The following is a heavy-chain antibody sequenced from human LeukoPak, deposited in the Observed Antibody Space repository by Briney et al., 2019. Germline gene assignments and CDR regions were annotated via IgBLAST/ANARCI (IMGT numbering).Heavy chain of an antibody. CDR1: GGSISSYY. V-gene: IGHV4-4*07. D-gene: IGHD2-2*01. J-gene: IGHJ6*03. CDR3: AREVPAAITLYYYYYYTDV. Sequence: SETLSLTCTVSGGSISSYYWSWIRQPAGKGLEWIGRIYTSGSTNYNPSLKSRVTMSVDTSKNQFSLKLSSVTAADTAVYYCAREVPAAITLYYYYYYTDVWGKGTTVTVSS. CDR2: IYTSGST.